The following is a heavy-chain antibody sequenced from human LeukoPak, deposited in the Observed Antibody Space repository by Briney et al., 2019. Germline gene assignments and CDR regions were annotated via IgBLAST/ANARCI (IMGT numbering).Heavy chain of an antibody. J-gene: IGHJ3*02. CDR3: ARRNSGYDSDAFDI. V-gene: IGHV1-69*04. Sequence: SVKVSCKASGGTFSSYAISWVRQAPGQGLEWMGRIIPILGIANYAQKFQGRVTITADKSTSTAYMELSSLRSEDTAVYYCARRNSGYDSDAFDIWGQGTMVTVSS. CDR1: GGTFSSYA. D-gene: IGHD5-12*01. CDR2: IIPILGIA.